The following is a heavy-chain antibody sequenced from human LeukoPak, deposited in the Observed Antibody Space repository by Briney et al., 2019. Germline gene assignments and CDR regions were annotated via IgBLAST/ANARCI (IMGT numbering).Heavy chain of an antibody. CDR3: ARDLHYYDSSGSNWFDP. CDR2: IYYTGTT. D-gene: IGHD3-22*01. CDR1: GGSITSSSYY. J-gene: IGHJ5*02. Sequence: SETLSLTCSVSGGSITSSSYYWAWIRQPPGKVLEYIGDIYYTGTTNYNPSLKSRVTISVDKSKNQFSLKLSSVTAADTAVYYCARDLHYYDSSGSNWFDPWGQGTLVTVSS. V-gene: IGHV4-39*07.